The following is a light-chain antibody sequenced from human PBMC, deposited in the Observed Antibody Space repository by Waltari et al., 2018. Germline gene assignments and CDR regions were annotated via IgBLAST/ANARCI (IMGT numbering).Light chain of an antibody. CDR1: SSDVGGYNY. J-gene: IGLJ3*02. Sequence: QSALTQPASVSGSPGQSITISCTGTSSDVGGYNYVSWYQQHPGKAPKLMIYDVSKRPSGVSNRFSGSKSGNTASLTISVLQAEDEADYYCSSYTSSSTPWVFGGGTKLTVL. CDR3: SSYTSSSTPWV. V-gene: IGLV2-14*01. CDR2: DVS.